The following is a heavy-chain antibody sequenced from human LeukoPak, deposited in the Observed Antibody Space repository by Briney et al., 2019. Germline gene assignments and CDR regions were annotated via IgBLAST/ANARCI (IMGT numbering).Heavy chain of an antibody. CDR2: INPNSGGT. D-gene: IGHD2-15*01. CDR3: ARDLGYCSGGSCYPTAYYFDY. Sequence: ASVKVSCKASGYTFTGYYMHWVRQAPGQGLEWMGWINPNSGGTNYAQKFQGRVTMTRDTSISTAYMEPSRLRSDDTAVYYCARDLGYCSGGSCYPTAYYFDYWGQGTLVTVSS. J-gene: IGHJ4*02. V-gene: IGHV1-2*02. CDR1: GYTFTGYY.